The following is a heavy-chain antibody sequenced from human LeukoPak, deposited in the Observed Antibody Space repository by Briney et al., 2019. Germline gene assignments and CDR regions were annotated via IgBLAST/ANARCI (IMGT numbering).Heavy chain of an antibody. CDR1: VSGDSMRGYY. D-gene: IGHD3-22*01. CDR2: FYYGGST. J-gene: IGHJ4*02. Sequence: SETLSLTCTVSVSGDSMRGYYWSWIRQPPGKGLEWIGYFYYGGSTSYIPPPNYNPSLKSRLSISLDTSKNQFSLHLTSVTAADTAVYYCARGSAYYYDTSGPRFYYDYWGQGILVAISS. V-gene: IGHV4-59*01. CDR3: ARGSAYYYDTSGPRFYYDY.